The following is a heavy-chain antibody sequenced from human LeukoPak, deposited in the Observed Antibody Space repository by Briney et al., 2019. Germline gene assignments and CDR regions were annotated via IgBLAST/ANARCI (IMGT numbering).Heavy chain of an antibody. J-gene: IGHJ5*02. CDR2: INHSGST. V-gene: IGHV4-34*01. CDR1: GGSFSGYY. D-gene: IGHD3-16*01. CDR3: ASWGRFDP. Sequence: SETLSLTCAVYGGSFSGYYWSWIRQPPGKGLEWIGEINHSGSTYYNPSLKSRVTISVDTSKNQFSLKLSSVTAADTAVYYCASWGRFDPWGQGTLVTVSS.